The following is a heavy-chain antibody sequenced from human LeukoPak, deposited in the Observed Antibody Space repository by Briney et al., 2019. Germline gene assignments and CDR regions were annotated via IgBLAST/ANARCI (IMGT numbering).Heavy chain of an antibody. CDR2: IYSGGST. D-gene: IGHD3-10*01. V-gene: IGHV3-53*01. J-gene: IGHJ4*02. CDR3: AREQYGSGSYRGY. Sequence: GGSLRLSVPASGFTVSSNYMSWARQAQGRGLEGASVIYSGGSTYYADSVKGRFTISRDNSKNTLYLQMNSLRAEDTAVYYCAREQYGSGSYRGYWGQGTLVTVSS. CDR1: GFTVSSNY.